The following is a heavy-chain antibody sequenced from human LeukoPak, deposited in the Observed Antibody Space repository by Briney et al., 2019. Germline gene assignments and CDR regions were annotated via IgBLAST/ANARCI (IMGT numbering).Heavy chain of an antibody. CDR1: GGSISSDY. CDR3: AREEVVVPAAGAFDI. CDR2: IHYSGST. D-gene: IGHD2-2*01. J-gene: IGHJ3*02. V-gene: IGHV4-59*12. Sequence: PPETLSLTCTVSGGSISSDYWSWVRQPPGKGLEWIGYIHYSGSTNYNPSLKSRVTISVDTSKNQFSLKLSSVTAADTAVYYCAREEVVVPAAGAFDIWGQGTMVTVSS.